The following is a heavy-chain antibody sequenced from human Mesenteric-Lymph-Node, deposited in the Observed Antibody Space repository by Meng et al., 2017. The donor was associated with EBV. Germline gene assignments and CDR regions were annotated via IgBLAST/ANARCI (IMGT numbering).Heavy chain of an antibody. V-gene: IGHV3-23*01. CDR3: ARDGGETAARTFDY. D-gene: IGHD6-13*01. CDR1: SSYA. CDR2: ISGNGGST. Sequence: SSYAMTWVRQAPGKGLEWVSGISGNGGSTDYTDSVKGRFTISRDNAKNTLYLQMNSLRAEDTAVYYCARDGGETAARTFDYWGQGTLVTVSS. J-gene: IGHJ4*02.